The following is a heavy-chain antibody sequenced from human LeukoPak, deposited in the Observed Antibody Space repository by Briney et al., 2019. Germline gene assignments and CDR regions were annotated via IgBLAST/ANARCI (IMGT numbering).Heavy chain of an antibody. V-gene: IGHV1-2*06. CDR1: GYTFTGYY. CDR2: INPNSGGT. J-gene: IGHJ6*03. CDR3: ARARGFIKPVAYMDV. Sequence: ASVKVSCKASGYTFTGYYMHWVRQAPGQGLEWMGRINPNSGGTNYAQKFQGRVTMTRDTPISTAYMELSRLRSDDTAGYYCARARGFIKPVAYMDVWGKGPTVPVS. D-gene: IGHD3-10*01.